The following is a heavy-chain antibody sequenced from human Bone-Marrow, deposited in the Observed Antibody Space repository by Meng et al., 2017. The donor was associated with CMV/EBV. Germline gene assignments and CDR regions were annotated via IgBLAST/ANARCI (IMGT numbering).Heavy chain of an antibody. D-gene: IGHD3-3*01. Sequence: ASVKVSCKASGYTFTSYYMHWVRQAPGQGLEWMGIINPSGGSTSYAQKFQGRVTMTRDTSTSTVYMELSSLRSEDTAVYYCARDFGNKTYYDFWSGYYSSFGYYYGMDVWGQGTTVTVSS. CDR2: INPSGGST. CDR1: GYTFTSYY. CDR3: ARDFGNKTYYDFWSGYYSSFGYYYGMDV. J-gene: IGHJ6*02. V-gene: IGHV1-46*01.